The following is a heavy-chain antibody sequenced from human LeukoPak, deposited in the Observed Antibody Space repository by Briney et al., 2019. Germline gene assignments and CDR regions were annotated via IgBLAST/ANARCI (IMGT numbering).Heavy chain of an antibody. J-gene: IGHJ4*02. CDR2: INWNGGNT. Sequence: GGSLRLSCAASGFTFDDYGMSWVRQAPGKGLEWVSGINWNGGNTGYADSVKGRFTISRDNAKNSLYLQMNSLRAEDTALYYCARRHDYSNYFDYWGQGTLVTVSS. CDR1: GFTFDDYG. D-gene: IGHD4-11*01. CDR3: ARRHDYSNYFDY. V-gene: IGHV3-20*04.